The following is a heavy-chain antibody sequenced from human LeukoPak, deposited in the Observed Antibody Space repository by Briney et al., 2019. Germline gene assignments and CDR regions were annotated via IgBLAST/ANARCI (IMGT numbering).Heavy chain of an antibody. V-gene: IGHV3-30*18. D-gene: IGHD6-19*01. CDR1: GFAFSAYG. CDR2: LSYDGTNG. J-gene: IGHJ4*02. Sequence: GGSLRLSCAASGFAFSAYGMHWVRQAPGKGLEWVAVLSYDGTNGYYAGSVKGRLTISRDNSKNTLDRQMNSLRAEDTAVYYCAKGLNSGWYGQSFDLWGQGTLVTVSS. CDR3: AKGLNSGWYGQSFDL.